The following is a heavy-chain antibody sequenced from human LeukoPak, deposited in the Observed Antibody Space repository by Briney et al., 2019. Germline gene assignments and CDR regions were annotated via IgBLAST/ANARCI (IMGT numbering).Heavy chain of an antibody. D-gene: IGHD2-2*01. CDR1: GGSISSGDYY. CDR2: IYYSGIT. V-gene: IGHV4-30-4*08. J-gene: IGHJ6*03. CDR3: AREVVVVPAAISNYYYYMDV. Sequence: PSETLSLXCTVSGGSISSGDYYWSWIRQPPGKGLEWIGYIYYSGITYYNPSLKCRVTISVDTSKNQFSLKLSSVTAADTAVYYCAREVVVVPAAISNYYYYMDVWGKGTTVTVSS.